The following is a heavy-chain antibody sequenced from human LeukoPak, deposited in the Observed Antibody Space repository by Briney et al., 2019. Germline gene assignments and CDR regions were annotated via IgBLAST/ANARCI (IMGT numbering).Heavy chain of an antibody. Sequence: GGSLRLSCAPSGFTFSRHGMHWVRQAPGKGLEWVAIISNDGSRKYYAHSVEGRFAISRDNSKNTLYLQMDSLRAEDTAVYYCARDRAWNYFDYWGQGTLVTVSS. CDR3: ARDRAWNYFDY. CDR2: ISNDGSRK. J-gene: IGHJ4*02. V-gene: IGHV3-30*03. CDR1: GFTFSRHG. D-gene: IGHD3-3*01.